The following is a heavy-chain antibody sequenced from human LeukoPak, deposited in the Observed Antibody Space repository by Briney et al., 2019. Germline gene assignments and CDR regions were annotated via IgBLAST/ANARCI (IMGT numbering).Heavy chain of an antibody. Sequence: GRSLRLSCAASGFSFSYYAMHWVRQAPGKGLEWVAIISYDGRNKYYADSVKGRFTISRDNSKSTLYMQMNSLRPEDTAVYYCARGEDYVDFGDYFDYWGQGTLVTVSS. CDR2: ISYDGRNK. D-gene: IGHD4-17*01. J-gene: IGHJ4*02. CDR1: GFSFSYYA. V-gene: IGHV3-30*04. CDR3: ARGEDYVDFGDYFDY.